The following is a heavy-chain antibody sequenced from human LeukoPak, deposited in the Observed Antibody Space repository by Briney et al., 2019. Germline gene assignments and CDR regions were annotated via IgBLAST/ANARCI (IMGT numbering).Heavy chain of an antibody. CDR1: GYTFTSNS. CDR2: INTNTGNP. D-gene: IGHD1-26*01. V-gene: IGHV7-4-1*02. CDR3: ARGRSGSYGSYGY. Sequence: ASVKVSCKASGYTFTSNSINWVRQAPGQGLEWMGWINTNTGNPTFAQGFTGRFVLSLDTSVSTAYLQISSLRAEDTAIYYCARGRSGSYGSYGYWGQGTLVTVSS. J-gene: IGHJ4*02.